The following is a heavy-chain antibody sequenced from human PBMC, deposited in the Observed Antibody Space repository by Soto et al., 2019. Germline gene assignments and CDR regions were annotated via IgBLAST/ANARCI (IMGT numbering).Heavy chain of an antibody. CDR1: GYTFTSYG. CDR2: ISAYNGNT. D-gene: IGHD2-15*01. J-gene: IGHJ6*02. Sequence: GASVKVSCKASGYTFTSYGISWVRQAPGQGLEWMGWISAYNGNTNYAQKLQGRVTMTTDTSTSTAYMELRSLRSDDTAVYYCARDSRLHLYCSGGSCYSGNGDYYGMDVWGRGTTVTVSS. CDR3: ARDSRLHLYCSGGSCYSGNGDYYGMDV. V-gene: IGHV1-18*04.